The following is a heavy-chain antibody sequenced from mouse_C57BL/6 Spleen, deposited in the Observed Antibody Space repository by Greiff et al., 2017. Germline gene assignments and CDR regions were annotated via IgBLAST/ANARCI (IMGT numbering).Heavy chain of an antibody. V-gene: IGHV1-82*01. CDR2: IYPGDGDT. D-gene: IGHD1-1*01. CDR3: ARLDTTVVADY. J-gene: IGHJ2*01. CDR1: GYAFSSSW. Sequence: ESGPELVKPGASVKISCKASGYAFSSSWMNWVKQRPGKGLEWIGRIYPGDGDTNYNGKFKGKATLTADKSSSTAYMQLSSLTSEDSAVYFCARLDTTVVADYWGQGTTLTVSS.